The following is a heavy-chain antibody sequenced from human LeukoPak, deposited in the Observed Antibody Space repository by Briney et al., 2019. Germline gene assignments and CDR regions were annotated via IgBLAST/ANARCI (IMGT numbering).Heavy chain of an antibody. J-gene: IGHJ4*02. CDR3: ASAEPRGSSWYPY. CDR2: ISSSGSTI. CDR1: GFTFSDYY. V-gene: IGHV3-11*01. D-gene: IGHD6-13*01. Sequence: GGSLRLSCAASGFTFSDYYMSWIRQAPGKGLEWVSYISSSGSTIYYADSVKGRFTISRDNAKNSLYLQMNSLRAEDTAVYYCASAEPRGSSWYPYWGQGTLVTVSS.